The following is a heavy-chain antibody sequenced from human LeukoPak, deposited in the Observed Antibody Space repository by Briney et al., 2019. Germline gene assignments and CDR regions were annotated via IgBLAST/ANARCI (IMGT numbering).Heavy chain of an antibody. V-gene: IGHV4-59*01. CDR2: IYDSGGT. CDR3: ARVQVRELFPDF. Sequence: SETLSLTCTVSGGSINSYYWSWIRQLPGKGLRSIGYIYDSGGTRYNPSLKSRVTMSVDTSNNQFSMNLTSVTAADTAVYYCARVQVRELFPDFWGQGTLVTVSS. CDR1: GGSINSYY. J-gene: IGHJ4*02. D-gene: IGHD3-10*01.